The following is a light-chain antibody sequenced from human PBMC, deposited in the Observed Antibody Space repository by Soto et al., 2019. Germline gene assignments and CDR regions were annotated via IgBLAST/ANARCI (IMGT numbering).Light chain of an antibody. CDR1: QDISNY. CDR2: DAS. Sequence: DIQMTQSPSSLSASVGDRVTITCQASQDISNYLNWYQQKPGKAPKLLIYDASNLETGVPSRFSGSGSGTDFTLTISSLQPEDVATYYCQKYNSPSLTFGGGTKVDIK. CDR3: QKYNSPSLT. V-gene: IGKV1-33*01. J-gene: IGKJ4*02.